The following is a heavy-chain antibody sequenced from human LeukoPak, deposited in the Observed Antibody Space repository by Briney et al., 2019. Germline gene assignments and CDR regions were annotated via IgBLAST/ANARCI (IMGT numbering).Heavy chain of an antibody. D-gene: IGHD6-19*01. CDR2: INPKSGVT. J-gene: IGHJ4*02. CDR3: TRGPSSGSFDY. Sequence: GASVKVSCKASGYTFTGYYLHWVRQAPGQGLEWMGWINPKSGVTNYAQRFQGRVTLTRDASISTAYMELSRLMSDDTAVYYCTRGPSSGSFDYWGQGTLVTVSS. CDR1: GYTFTGYY. V-gene: IGHV1-2*02.